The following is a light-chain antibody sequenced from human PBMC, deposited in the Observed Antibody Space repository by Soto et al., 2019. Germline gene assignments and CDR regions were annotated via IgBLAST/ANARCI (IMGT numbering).Light chain of an antibody. CDR2: DAS. CDR3: QQSYSTPQRT. CDR1: QSISRW. J-gene: IGKJ1*01. V-gene: IGKV1-39*01. Sequence: DIQMTQSPSTLSASIGDRVTITCRASQSISRWLAWYQQKPGKAPKVLIYDASRLESGVPSRFSGSGSGTDFTLTISSLQPEDFATYYCQQSYSTPQRTFGQGTKVDIK.